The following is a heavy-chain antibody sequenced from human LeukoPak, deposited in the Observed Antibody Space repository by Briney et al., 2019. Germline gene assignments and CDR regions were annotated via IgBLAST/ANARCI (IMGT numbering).Heavy chain of an antibody. D-gene: IGHD3-10*01. CDR1: GLIFSTSV. V-gene: IGHV3-30*18. Sequence: GRSLRLSCAASGLIFSTSVMHWVRQAPGKGLEWVAVISYDGSNKYYADSVKGRFTISRDNSKTTLYLQMNSLRAEDTAVYYCAKSYYYHSGSFDYWGQGTLVTVSS. J-gene: IGHJ4*02. CDR3: AKSYYYHSGSFDY. CDR2: ISYDGSNK.